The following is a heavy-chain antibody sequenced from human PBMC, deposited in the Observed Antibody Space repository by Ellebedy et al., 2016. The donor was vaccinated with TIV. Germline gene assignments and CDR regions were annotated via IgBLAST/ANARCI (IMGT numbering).Heavy chain of an antibody. CDR2: IDAAHGNT. CDR3: TRRGDQAAFDI. Sequence: AASVKVSCKASGYTFTTYTVHWVRQAPGQRLEWIRWIDAAHGNTQYSQTFQGRVTLTRDTSASTASIELSSLRSEDTAVYYCTRRGDQAAFDIWGLGTMVTVSS. V-gene: IGHV1-3*01. CDR1: GYTFTTYT. D-gene: IGHD2-21*02. J-gene: IGHJ3*02.